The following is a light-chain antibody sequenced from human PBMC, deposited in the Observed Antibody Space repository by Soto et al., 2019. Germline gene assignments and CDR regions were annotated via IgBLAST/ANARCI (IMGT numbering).Light chain of an antibody. V-gene: IGLV2-23*01. CDR1: SSDVGSHKL. CDR3: CSYANGNTLL. Sequence: QSALTQPASVSGSPGQSITISCTGTSSDVGSHKLVSWYQQYPGKAPKLIIFEASKRPSGVSNRFSGSKSGNTASLTISGLQTEDDSHYYCCSYANGNTLLFGGGTKLTVL. CDR2: EAS. J-gene: IGLJ2*01.